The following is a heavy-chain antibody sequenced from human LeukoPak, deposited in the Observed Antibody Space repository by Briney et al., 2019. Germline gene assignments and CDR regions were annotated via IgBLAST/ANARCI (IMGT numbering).Heavy chain of an antibody. D-gene: IGHD5-12*01. V-gene: IGHV3-7*05. CDR2: INQDGSEK. CDR3: ATVMVATTNWFDP. CDR1: GFTFSTYW. Sequence: GGSLRLSCAASGFTFSTYWMSWVRQAPGKGLEWVANINQDGSEKYYVGSVKGRFTISRDNAKNSLYLQMNSLRAEDTAVYYCATVMVATTNWFDPWGQGTLVTVSS. J-gene: IGHJ5*02.